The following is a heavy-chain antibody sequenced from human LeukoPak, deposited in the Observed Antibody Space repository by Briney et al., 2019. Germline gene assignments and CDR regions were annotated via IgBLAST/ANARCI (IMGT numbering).Heavy chain of an antibody. D-gene: IGHD1-26*01. Sequence: GGSMGLSCAASGFILSDYDMTWIRQAPGEGLEWVSYIDTSSSTIYYADSVKGRFTISRDNAKNSLILQMNGLRAEDTAVYYCARDRGPCTAWGQGTLVTVSS. CDR2: IDTSSSTI. J-gene: IGHJ4*02. CDR1: GFILSDYD. CDR3: ARDRGPCTA. V-gene: IGHV3-11*01.